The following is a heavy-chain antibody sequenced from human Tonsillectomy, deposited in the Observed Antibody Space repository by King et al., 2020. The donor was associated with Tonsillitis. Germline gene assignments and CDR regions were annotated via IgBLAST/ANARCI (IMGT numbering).Heavy chain of an antibody. J-gene: IGHJ6*02. CDR3: AIDISSIIAAGGAYGMDV. CDR2: ISWNSGSI. Sequence: VQLVESGGGLVQPGRSLRISCAASGFTFDDYAMHWVRQAPGKGLEWVSGISWNSGSIGYADSVKGRFTISRDNAKNSLYLQMNSLRAEDTALYYCAIDISSIIAAGGAYGMDVWGQGTTVTVSS. CDR1: GFTFDDYA. D-gene: IGHD6-13*01. V-gene: IGHV3-9*01.